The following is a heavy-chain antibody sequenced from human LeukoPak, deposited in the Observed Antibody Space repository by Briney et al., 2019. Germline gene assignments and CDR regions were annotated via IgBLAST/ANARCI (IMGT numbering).Heavy chain of an antibody. CDR1: GFTFSSYS. D-gene: IGHD7-27*01. J-gene: IGHJ4*02. V-gene: IGHV3-21*01. CDR2: ISSSSSYI. Sequence: GGSLRLSCAASGFTFSSYSMNWVRQAPGKGLEWVSSISSSSSYIYYADSVKGRFTISRDNAKNSLYLQMNSLRAEDTAVYYCARVGVPGDRDYWGQGTLVTVSS. CDR3: ARVGVPGDRDY.